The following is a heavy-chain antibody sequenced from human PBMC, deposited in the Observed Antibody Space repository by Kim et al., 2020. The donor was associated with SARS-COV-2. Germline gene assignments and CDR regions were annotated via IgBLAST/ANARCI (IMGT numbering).Heavy chain of an antibody. Sequence: SETLSLTCTVSGGSISSSSYYWGWIRQPPGKGLEWIGSIYYSGSTYYNPSLKSRVTISVDTSKNQFSLKLSSVTAADTAVYYCARAITLVDTAMVFLCGWFDPWGQGTLVTVSS. CDR3: ARAITLVDTAMVFLCGWFDP. D-gene: IGHD5-18*01. CDR2: IYYSGST. V-gene: IGHV4-39*01. CDR1: GGSISSSSYY. J-gene: IGHJ5*02.